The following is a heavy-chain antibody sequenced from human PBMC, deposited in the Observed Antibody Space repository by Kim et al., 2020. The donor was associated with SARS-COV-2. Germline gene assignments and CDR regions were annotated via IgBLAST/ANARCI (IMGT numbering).Heavy chain of an antibody. CDR1: GGTFSSYA. CDR2: IIPILGIA. CDR3: ARGVGATNDAFDY. Sequence: SVKVSCKASGGTFSSYAISWVRQAPGQGLEWMGRIIPILGIANYAQKFQGRVTITADKSTSTAYMELSSLRSEDTAVYYCARGVGATNDAFDYWGQGTLVTVSS. V-gene: IGHV1-69*04. J-gene: IGHJ4*02. D-gene: IGHD1-26*01.